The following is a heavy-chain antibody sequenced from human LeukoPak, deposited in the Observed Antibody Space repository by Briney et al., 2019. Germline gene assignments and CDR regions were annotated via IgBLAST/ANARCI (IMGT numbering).Heavy chain of an antibody. Sequence: GASVKVSCKASGYTFTSYYMHWVRQAPGQGLEWMGWISAYNGNTNYAQKLQGRVTMTTDTSTSTAYMELRSLRSDDTAVYYCARIAAQSGRYYYYGMDVWGQGTTVTVSS. CDR3: ARIAAQSGRYYYYGMDV. J-gene: IGHJ6*02. CDR2: ISAYNGNT. V-gene: IGHV1-18*04. CDR1: GYTFTSYY. D-gene: IGHD6-6*01.